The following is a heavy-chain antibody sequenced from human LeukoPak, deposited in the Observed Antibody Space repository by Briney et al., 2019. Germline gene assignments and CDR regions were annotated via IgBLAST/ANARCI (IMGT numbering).Heavy chain of an antibody. CDR3: ARVRAPDYDILTGYRSSDYFDY. Sequence: GGSLRLSCVASGFTFSGYEMNWVRQAPGKGLEWVSYISNSGSTIYHADSVKGRFTISRDNAKNSLYLQMNSLRAEDTAVYYCARVRAPDYDILTGYRSSDYFDYWGQGTLVTVSS. D-gene: IGHD3-9*01. V-gene: IGHV3-48*03. CDR1: GFTFSGYE. J-gene: IGHJ4*02. CDR2: ISNSGSTI.